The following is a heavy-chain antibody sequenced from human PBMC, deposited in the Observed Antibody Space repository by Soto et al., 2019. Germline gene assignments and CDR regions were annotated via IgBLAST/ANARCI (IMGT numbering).Heavy chain of an antibody. D-gene: IGHD7-27*01. V-gene: IGHV4-31*03. J-gene: IGHJ4*02. CDR3: ARSHRDNWGSPDYFDY. Sequence: LSLTCTFSGGSISSGGYYLSWIRQHPGKGLEWIGYIYYNGDTYYNPSLKSRVSISIDTSKNQFSLRLTSVTAADTAVYYCARSHRDNWGSPDYFDYWGQGTLVTVSS. CDR2: IYYNGDT. CDR1: GGSISSGGYY.